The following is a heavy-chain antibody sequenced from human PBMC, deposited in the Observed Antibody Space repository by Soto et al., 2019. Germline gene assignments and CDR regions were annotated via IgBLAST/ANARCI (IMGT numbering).Heavy chain of an antibody. CDR2: IIPIFGTA. D-gene: IGHD5-12*01. V-gene: IGHV1-69*06. Sequence: SVKVSCKASGGTFSSYAISWVRQAPGQGLEWMGGIIPIFGTANYAQKFQGRVTITADKSTSTAYMELSSLRSEDTAVYYCARAIGYSGYDSYYWGQGTLVTVSS. CDR3: ARAIGYSGYDSYY. CDR1: GGTFSSYA. J-gene: IGHJ4*02.